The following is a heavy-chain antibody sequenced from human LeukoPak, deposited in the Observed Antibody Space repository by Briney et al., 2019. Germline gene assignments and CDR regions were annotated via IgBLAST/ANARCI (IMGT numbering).Heavy chain of an antibody. CDR1: GGSFSDYY. V-gene: IGHV4-34*01. CDR3: GSRRTAMFGVIKGPIDY. Sequence: SETLSLTCAVYGGSFSDYYWTWIRQPPGKGLEWIGEINHSGSPNNNPSLKSRVSISFDTSKNQISLKLTSVTAADTAVYYCGSRRTAMFGVIKGPIDYWGQGTLVTVSS. CDR2: INHSGSP. D-gene: IGHD3-3*01. J-gene: IGHJ4*02.